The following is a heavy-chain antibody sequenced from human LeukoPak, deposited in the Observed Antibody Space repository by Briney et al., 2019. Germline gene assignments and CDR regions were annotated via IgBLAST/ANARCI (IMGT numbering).Heavy chain of an antibody. J-gene: IGHJ4*02. V-gene: IGHV5-51*01. CDR1: GYSFTSYW. D-gene: IGHD4-23*01. Sequence: KYGDSLKISCKGSGYSFTSYWIAWVRQMPGKGLEWMGIIYPDDSDTRYSPSFQGQVTTSADKSISTAYLQWSSLKASDTAMYYCARRSYGGKDFDYWGQGTLVTVSS. CDR2: IYPDDSDT. CDR3: ARRSYGGKDFDY.